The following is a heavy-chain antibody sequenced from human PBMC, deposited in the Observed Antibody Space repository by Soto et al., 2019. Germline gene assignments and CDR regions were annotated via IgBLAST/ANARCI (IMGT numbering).Heavy chain of an antibody. CDR3: ARVTIFEYWFDP. Sequence: LEPMSLNCAVCSYSRCGGFSWHWIRQPPGKGLEWIGNIYHSGSAHYNPSLKSRVTMSVDTSKNNFSLRLTSVTAADTAVYYCARVTIFEYWFDPWGQGILVTVSS. D-gene: IGHD3-3*01. CDR1: SYSRCGGFS. CDR2: IYHSGSA. V-gene: IGHV4-38-2*01. J-gene: IGHJ5*02.